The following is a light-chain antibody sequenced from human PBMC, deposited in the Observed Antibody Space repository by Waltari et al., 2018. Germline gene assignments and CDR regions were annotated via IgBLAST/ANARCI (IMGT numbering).Light chain of an antibody. CDR3: AAWDDSLNGVV. V-gene: IGLV1-44*01. CDR2: SNK. J-gene: IGLJ2*01. CDR1: SSNIGRNT. Sequence: QTVLTQPPSASGTPGQRVTISCSGSSSNIGRNTVNWYQQPPGTAPRLLIYSNKQRPSGVPDVFSGSKSGTSASLAISGLQSEDDADYYCAAWDDSLNGVVFGGGTKLTVL.